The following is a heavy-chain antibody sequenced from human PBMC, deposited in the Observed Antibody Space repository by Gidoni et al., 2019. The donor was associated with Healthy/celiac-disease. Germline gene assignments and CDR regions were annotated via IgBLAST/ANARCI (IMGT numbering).Heavy chain of an antibody. CDR2: IYYSGST. D-gene: IGHD2-21*02. CDR3: ARAEDIVVVTAILGDAFDI. J-gene: IGHJ3*02. V-gene: IGHV4-31*03. Sequence: QVQLQESGPGLVKPSQTLSLTCTVSGGSISSGGYYWSWIRQHPGKGLEWIGYIYYSGSTYYNPSLKSRVTISVDTSKNQFSLKLSSVTAADTAVYYCARAEDIVVVTAILGDAFDIWGQGTMVTVSS. CDR1: GGSISSGGYY.